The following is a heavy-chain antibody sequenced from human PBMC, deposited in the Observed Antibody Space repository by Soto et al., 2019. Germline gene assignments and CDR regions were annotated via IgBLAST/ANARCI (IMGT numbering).Heavy chain of an antibody. V-gene: IGHV3-15*01. D-gene: IGHD1-20*01. CDR3: ATEGITSRPPFDY. CDR1: GFTFSNAW. Sequence: GGSLRLSCAASGFTFSNAWMSWVRQAPGKGLEWVGHIKSKTDGVTTDYAAPVKGRFTISRDDSKNTLYLQVNSLKAEDTAVYYCATEGITSRPPFDYWGQGTLVTVSS. CDR2: IKSKTDGVTT. J-gene: IGHJ4*02.